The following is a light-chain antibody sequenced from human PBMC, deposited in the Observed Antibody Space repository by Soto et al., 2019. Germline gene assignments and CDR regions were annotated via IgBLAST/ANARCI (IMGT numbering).Light chain of an antibody. V-gene: IGLV3-21*02. CDR3: QVWDADGDHPV. CDR2: DDV. J-gene: IGLJ3*02. CDR1: DIGTTS. Sequence: SYVVTQPPSVSVAPGQTARIPREGTDIGTTSVHWYQQRPGQAPVLVVYDDVDRPSGIPERFSGSKSGNTAALTITRVEPGDEADYCCQVWDADGDHPVFGGGTKLTVL.